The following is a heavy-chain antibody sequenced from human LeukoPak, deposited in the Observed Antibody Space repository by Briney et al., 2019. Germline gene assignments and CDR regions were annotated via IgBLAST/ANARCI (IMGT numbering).Heavy chain of an antibody. D-gene: IGHD5-12*01. CDR3: MRGGDPPR. J-gene: IGHJ4*02. CDR1: GGSISSYY. Sequence: SETLSLTCTVSGGSISSYYWNRIRQPAGKGLEWIGHISASGSTNYNPSLQSRVTMSVDTSNSQFSLKLSSLTAADTAVYYCMRGGDPPRWGQGTLVTVSS. V-gene: IGHV4-4*07. CDR2: ISASGST.